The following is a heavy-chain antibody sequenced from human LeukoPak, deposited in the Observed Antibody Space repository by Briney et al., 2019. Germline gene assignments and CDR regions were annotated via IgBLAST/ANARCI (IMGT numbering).Heavy chain of an antibody. J-gene: IGHJ4*02. V-gene: IGHV3-30-3*01. Sequence: PGRSLRLSCAASGSSLSNYAMHWVSQPPGEGLEWVAVIAHDGTIKLYADSVTGRFTISRDNSRNTLYLEMNNMRREDTAVYFCAADIRLGAPDYFDYWGQGTLVTVSS. CDR1: GSSLSNYA. CDR2: IAHDGTIK. D-gene: IGHD1-26*01. CDR3: AADIRLGAPDYFDY.